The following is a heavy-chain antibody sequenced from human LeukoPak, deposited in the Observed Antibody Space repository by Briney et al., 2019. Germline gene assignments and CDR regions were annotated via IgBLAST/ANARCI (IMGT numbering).Heavy chain of an antibody. J-gene: IGHJ4*02. CDR1: GGSISSSSYY. CDR3: ASIPQLWNLPHY. D-gene: IGHD5-18*01. V-gene: IGHV4-39*01. CDR2: IYYSGSN. Sequence: NPSETLSLTCTVSGGSISSSSYYWGWIRQPPGKGLEWIGSIYYSGSNCYNPSLKSRVTISVDTSKNQFSLKLSSVTAADTAVYYCASIPQLWNLPHYWGQGTLVTVSS.